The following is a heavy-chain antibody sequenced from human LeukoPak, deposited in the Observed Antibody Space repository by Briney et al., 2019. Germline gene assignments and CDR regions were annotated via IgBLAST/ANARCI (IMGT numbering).Heavy chain of an antibody. Sequence: GASVKVSCKASGYTFTSYGISWVRQAPGQGLEWMGWISAYNGNTNYAQKLQGRVTMTTDTSTSTAYMELRSLRSDDTAVYYCARGLPVVVAATAYYYYGMDVWGQGTTVTVSS. CDR2: ISAYNGNT. CDR1: GYTFTSYG. CDR3: ARGLPVVVAATAYYYYGMDV. J-gene: IGHJ6*02. D-gene: IGHD2-15*01. V-gene: IGHV1-18*01.